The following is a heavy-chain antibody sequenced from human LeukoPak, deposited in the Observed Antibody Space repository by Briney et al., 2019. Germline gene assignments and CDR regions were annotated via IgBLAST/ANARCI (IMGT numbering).Heavy chain of an antibody. Sequence: PGGSLRLSCAASGFTFSNAWMSWVRQAPGKGLEWVGRIKSKTDGGTTDYAAPVKGRFTISRDDSKNTLYLQMNSLKTEDTAVYYCTTDRGGYFDWLFQFDYWGQGTLVTVSS. J-gene: IGHJ4*02. V-gene: IGHV3-15*01. D-gene: IGHD3-9*01. CDR1: GFTFSNAW. CDR2: IKSKTDGGTT. CDR3: TTDRGGYFDWLFQFDY.